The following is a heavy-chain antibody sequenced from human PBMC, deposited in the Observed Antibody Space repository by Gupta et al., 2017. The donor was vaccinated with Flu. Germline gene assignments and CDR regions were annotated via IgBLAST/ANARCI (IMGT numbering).Heavy chain of an antibody. V-gene: IGHV3-7*01. CDR2: INQDGGNK. Sequence: QAPGKGLEWVANINQDGGNKNYVDSVKGRFIISRDNAKNSVFLLMNSLRAEDTAVYYCARGVTEAPRSAFDIWGQGTMVTVSS. CDR3: ARGVTEAPRSAFDI. J-gene: IGHJ3*02.